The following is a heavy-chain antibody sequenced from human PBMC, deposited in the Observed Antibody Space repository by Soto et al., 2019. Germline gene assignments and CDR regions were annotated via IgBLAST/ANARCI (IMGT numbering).Heavy chain of an antibody. Sequence: EVQLVQSGAEVKKPGESLRISCKGSGYSFTSYWINWVRQMPGKGLEWMGRIDPSDSYTNYSPSFQGHVAISADKSITTAYLQWSSLKASDTAMYYCARAWPSLSSPVDSESYQYYFDYWGQGTLVTVSS. V-gene: IGHV5-10-1*03. J-gene: IGHJ4*02. CDR1: GYSFTSYW. D-gene: IGHD1-26*01. CDR2: IDPSDSYT. CDR3: ARAWPSLSSPVDSESYQYYFDY.